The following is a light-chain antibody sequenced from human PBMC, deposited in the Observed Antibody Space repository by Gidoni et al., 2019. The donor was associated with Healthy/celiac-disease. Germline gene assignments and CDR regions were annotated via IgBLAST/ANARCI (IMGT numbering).Light chain of an antibody. J-gene: IGLJ2*01. V-gene: IGLV3-25*03. CDR2: KDS. CDR3: QSADSSGNYVV. Sequence: SYYLTQPPSVSVSPGQTARITCSGDALPKQYAYWYQQKPGQAPVLVIYKDSERPSGIPERFSGYSSGTTVTLTISGVQAEDEADYYCQSADSSGNYVVFGGGTKLTVL. CDR1: ALPKQY.